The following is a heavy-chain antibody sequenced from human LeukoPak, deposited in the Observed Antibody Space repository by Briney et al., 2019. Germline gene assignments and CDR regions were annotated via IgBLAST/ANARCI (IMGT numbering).Heavy chain of an antibody. CDR2: IYYSGST. J-gene: IGHJ4*02. V-gene: IGHV4-39*01. Sequence: PSETLSLTCTVSGGSISSSSYYLGWIRQPPGKGLEWIGRIYYSGSTYYNPSLKSRVTISVDTSKNQFFLTLSSVTAADTAVYYCAAMNYYYSTYSVDYWGQGTLVTVSS. CDR1: GGSISSSSYY. CDR3: AAMNYYYSTYSVDY. D-gene: IGHD3-16*01.